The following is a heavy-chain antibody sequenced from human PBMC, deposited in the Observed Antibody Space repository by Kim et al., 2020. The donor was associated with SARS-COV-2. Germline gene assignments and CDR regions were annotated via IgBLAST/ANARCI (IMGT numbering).Heavy chain of an antibody. Sequence: SETLSLTCTVSGGSISSGGYYWSWIRQHPGKGLEWIGYIYYSGSTYYNPSLKSRVTISVDTSKNQFSLKLSSVTAADTAVYYCARAQGNIVLMVYAIGAFDIWGQGTMVTVSS. CDR1: GGSISSGGYY. V-gene: IGHV4-31*03. CDR2: IYYSGST. CDR3: ARAQGNIVLMVYAIGAFDI. J-gene: IGHJ3*02. D-gene: IGHD2-8*01.